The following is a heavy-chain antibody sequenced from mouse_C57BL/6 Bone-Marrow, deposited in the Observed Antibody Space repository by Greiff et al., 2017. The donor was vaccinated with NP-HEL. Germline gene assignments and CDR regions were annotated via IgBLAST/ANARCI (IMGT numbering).Heavy chain of an antibody. CDR1: GFNIKDDY. Sequence: VQLQQSGAELVRPGASVKLSCTASGFNIKDDYMHWVKQRPEQGLEWIGWIDPENGDTEYASKFQGKATITADTSSNTAYRQLSSLTSEDTAVYYCTTRSPIYYGNPAWFAYWGQGTRVTVSA. V-gene: IGHV14-4*01. D-gene: IGHD2-1*01. CDR2: IDPENGDT. J-gene: IGHJ3*01. CDR3: TTRSPIYYGNPAWFAY.